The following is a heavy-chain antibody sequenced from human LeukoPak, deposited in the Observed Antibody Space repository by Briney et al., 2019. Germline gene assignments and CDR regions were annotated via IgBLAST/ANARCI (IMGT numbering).Heavy chain of an antibody. CDR3: ARGITIFGVVPYFDY. J-gene: IGHJ4*02. V-gene: IGHV1-18*01. Sequence: GASVKVSCKASGYTFTSYGISWVRQAPGQGLEWMGWISAYNGNTNYAQKLRGRVTMTTDTSTSTAYMELRSLRSDDTAVYYCARGITIFGVVPYFDYWGQGTLVTVSS. CDR1: GYTFTSYG. D-gene: IGHD3-3*01. CDR2: ISAYNGNT.